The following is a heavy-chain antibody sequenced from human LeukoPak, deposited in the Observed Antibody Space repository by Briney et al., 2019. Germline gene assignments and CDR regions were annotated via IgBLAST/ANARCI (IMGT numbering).Heavy chain of an antibody. V-gene: IGHV3-7*05. CDR3: AKTIIFGTTRYYDY. D-gene: IGHD1-7*01. CDR1: EFTFSSYW. Sequence: GGSLRLSCAASEFTFSSYWMSWVRQAPGKGLEWVANIKQDGSEKYYVDSVKGRFTISRDNSKNTLYLQMNSLRAEDTAVYYCAKTIIFGTTRYYDYWGQGTLVTVSS. J-gene: IGHJ4*02. CDR2: IKQDGSEK.